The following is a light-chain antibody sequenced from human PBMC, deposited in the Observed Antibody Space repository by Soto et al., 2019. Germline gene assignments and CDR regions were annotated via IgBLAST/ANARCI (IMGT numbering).Light chain of an antibody. J-gene: IGKJ2*01. V-gene: IGKV3-20*01. CDR2: GAS. CDR1: HSVNNNY. Sequence: EIVLTQSPGTLSLSPGKKVTLSCRASHSVNNNYLAWYQQRPGQAPRLLIYGASRRATGVPDRFSGSGSGTDFTLTITRLEPEDFAVYYCQQYGSSLYTFGQGTKLEIK. CDR3: QQYGSSLYT.